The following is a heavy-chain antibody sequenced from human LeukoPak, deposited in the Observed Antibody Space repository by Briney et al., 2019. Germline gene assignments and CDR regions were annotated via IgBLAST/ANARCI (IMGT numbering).Heavy chain of an antibody. CDR1: GFTFSSYA. Sequence: GGSLSPSCAASGFTFSSYAMSCVRQAPATGLVWLSAISRSGGSTYYADSVKGRFTISRDNSKNTLYLQMNSLRAEDTAVYYCARDRGVCSSTNCPRSPYYYYYIDVWGKGTTVTVSS. CDR3: ARDRGVCSSTNCPRSPYYYYYIDV. CDR2: ISRSGGST. D-gene: IGHD2-2*01. J-gene: IGHJ6*03. V-gene: IGHV3-23*01.